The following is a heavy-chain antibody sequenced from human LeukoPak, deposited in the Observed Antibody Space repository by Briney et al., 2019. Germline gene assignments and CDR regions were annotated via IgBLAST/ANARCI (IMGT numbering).Heavy chain of an antibody. D-gene: IGHD6-19*01. J-gene: IGHJ4*02. CDR2: INRSGST. Sequence: SETLSLTCAVYGGSFSGYYWSWIRQPPGKGLEWIGEINRSGSTNYNPSLKSRVTISVDTSKNQFSLKLSSVTAADTAVYYCARDLVAGRPFDYWGQGTLVTVSS. V-gene: IGHV4-34*01. CDR1: GGSFSGYY. CDR3: ARDLVAGRPFDY.